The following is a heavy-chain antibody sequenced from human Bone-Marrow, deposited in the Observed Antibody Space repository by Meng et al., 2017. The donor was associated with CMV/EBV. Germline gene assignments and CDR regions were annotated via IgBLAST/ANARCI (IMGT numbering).Heavy chain of an antibody. CDR3: ARDIVLRGSEDNFDY. Sequence: GESLKISCAASGFTVSSNYMSWVRQAPGKGLEWVSVIYSGGSTYYADSVKGRFTISRDNSKNTLYLQMNSLRAEDTAVYYCARDIVLRGSEDNFDYWGQGTLATVSS. D-gene: IGHD2/OR15-2a*01. V-gene: IGHV3-66*01. J-gene: IGHJ4*02. CDR1: GFTVSSNY. CDR2: IYSGGST.